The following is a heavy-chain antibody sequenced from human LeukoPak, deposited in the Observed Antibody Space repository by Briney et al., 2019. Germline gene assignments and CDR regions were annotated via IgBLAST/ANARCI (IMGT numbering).Heavy chain of an antibody. D-gene: IGHD3-16*01. CDR3: ASPGGEWSPLCAFDI. CDR1: GFTFSNYA. CDR2: ISGSGGST. Sequence: GGSLRLSCAASGFTFSNYAMSWVRQAPGKGLEWVSGISGSGGSTYYADSVKGRFTISRDSSKNTLYLQMNSLRAEDTAVYYCASPGGEWSPLCAFDIWGQGTMVTVSS. J-gene: IGHJ3*02. V-gene: IGHV3-23*01.